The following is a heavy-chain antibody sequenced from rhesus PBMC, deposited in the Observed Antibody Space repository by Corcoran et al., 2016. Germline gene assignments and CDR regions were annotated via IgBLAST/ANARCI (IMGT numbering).Heavy chain of an antibody. D-gene: IGHD1-1*01. Sequence: QVQLQESGPGLVKPSETLSLTCTVSGASISSYWWSWIRQPPGKGREWIGEINGNSGSTNYHPSLKGRVTLSRATSKNQFSLKLSSVTAAATAVYYCAIRSGTYRYYFDYWGQGVLVTVSS. V-gene: IGHV4-80*01. CDR2: INGNSGST. CDR3: AIRSGTYRYYFDY. J-gene: IGHJ4*01. CDR1: GASISSYW.